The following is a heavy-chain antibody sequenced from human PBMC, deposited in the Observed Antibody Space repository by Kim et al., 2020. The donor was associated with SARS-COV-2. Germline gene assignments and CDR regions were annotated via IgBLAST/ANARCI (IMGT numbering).Heavy chain of an antibody. J-gene: IGHJ6*02. CDR2: ISYDGSNK. Sequence: GGSLRLSCAASGFTFSSYAMHWVRQAPGKGLEWVAVISYDGSNKYYADSVKGRFTISRDNSKNTLYLQMNSLRAEDTAVYYCAGDEDIVVVVAATEKFSRYYGMDVWGQGTTVTVSS. CDR1: GFTFSSYA. V-gene: IGHV3-30*04. CDR3: AGDEDIVVVVAATEKFSRYYGMDV. D-gene: IGHD2-15*01.